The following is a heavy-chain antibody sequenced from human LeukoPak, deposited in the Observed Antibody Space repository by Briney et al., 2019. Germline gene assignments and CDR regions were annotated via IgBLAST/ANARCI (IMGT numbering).Heavy chain of an antibody. D-gene: IGHD6-19*01. Sequence: ASVKVSCKASGYTFANYDINWVRQATGQGLEWMGWMNPNSGYTGYAQKFQGRVTMTRNTSISTAYTELISLRSEDTAVYYCARTPSSSGLVWFDYWGQGTLVAVSS. CDR1: GYTFANYD. CDR3: ARTPSSSGLVWFDY. J-gene: IGHJ4*02. V-gene: IGHV1-8*01. CDR2: MNPNSGYT.